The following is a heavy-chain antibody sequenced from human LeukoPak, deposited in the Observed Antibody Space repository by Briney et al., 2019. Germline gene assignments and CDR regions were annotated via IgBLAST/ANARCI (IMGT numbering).Heavy chain of an antibody. V-gene: IGHV4-59*01. CDR2: IYYSGST. Sequence: SETPSLTCTVSGGSISSYYWSWIRQPPGKGLEWIGYIYYSGSTNYNPSLKSRVTISVDTSKNQFSLKLSSVTAADTAVYYCAAVDFWSGYRVDYWGQGTLVTVSS. J-gene: IGHJ4*02. CDR3: AAVDFWSGYRVDY. D-gene: IGHD3-3*01. CDR1: GGSISSYY.